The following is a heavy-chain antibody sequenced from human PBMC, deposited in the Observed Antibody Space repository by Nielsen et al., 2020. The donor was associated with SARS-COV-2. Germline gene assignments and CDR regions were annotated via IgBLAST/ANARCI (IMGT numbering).Heavy chain of an antibody. D-gene: IGHD2-2*01. J-gene: IGHJ6*02. Sequence: GGSLRLSCAASGFTFSSYALSWVRQAPGKGLEWVSSISGTGGSRCYADSVKGRFTISRDNSKNTLYLQMNSLRAEDTAVYYCAKDKYQLLNYGMDVWGQGTTVTVSS. CDR1: GFTFSSYA. V-gene: IGHV3-23*01. CDR3: AKDKYQLLNYGMDV. CDR2: ISGTGGSR.